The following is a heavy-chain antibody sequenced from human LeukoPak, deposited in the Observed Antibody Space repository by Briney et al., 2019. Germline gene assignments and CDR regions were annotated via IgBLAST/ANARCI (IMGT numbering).Heavy chain of an antibody. J-gene: IGHJ4*02. Sequence: GGSLRLSCAACGFTFSSYGINWVRQTPGKGLEWVSYISSSSSAINYADSVRGRFTISRDNAKNSLYLQMNSLRPEDTAVYYCARGGAARPDYWGQGTLVTVSS. CDR3: ARGGAARPDY. D-gene: IGHD6-6*01. CDR2: ISSSSSAI. CDR1: GFTFSSYG. V-gene: IGHV3-48*01.